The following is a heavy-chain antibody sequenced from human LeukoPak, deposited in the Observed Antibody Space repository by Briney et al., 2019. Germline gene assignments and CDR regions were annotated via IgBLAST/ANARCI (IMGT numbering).Heavy chain of an antibody. Sequence: PGGSLRLSCAASGFTFSSYAMHWVRQAPGKGLEWVAVISYDGSNKYYADSVKGRFTISRDNSKNTLYLRMNSLRAEDTAVYYCARSSSGWYSYFDYWGQGTLVTVSS. D-gene: IGHD6-19*01. CDR2: ISYDGSNK. CDR3: ARSSSGWYSYFDY. J-gene: IGHJ4*02. V-gene: IGHV3-30-3*01. CDR1: GFTFSSYA.